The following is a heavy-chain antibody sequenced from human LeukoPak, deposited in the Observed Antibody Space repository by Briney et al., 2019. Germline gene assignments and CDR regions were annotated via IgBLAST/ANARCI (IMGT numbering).Heavy chain of an antibody. V-gene: IGHV3-21*01. D-gene: IGHD1-26*01. J-gene: IGHJ4*02. Sequence: GGSLRLSCAASGFTFSSYSMNWVRQAPGKGLEWVSSISSSSSYIYYADSVKGRFTISRDNAKNSLYLQMNSQRAEDTAVYYCASGIVGAKSDYWGQGTLVTVSS. CDR3: ASGIVGAKSDY. CDR1: GFTFSSYS. CDR2: ISSSSSYI.